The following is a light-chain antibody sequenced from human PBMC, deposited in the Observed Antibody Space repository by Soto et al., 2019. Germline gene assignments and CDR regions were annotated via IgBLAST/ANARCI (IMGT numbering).Light chain of an antibody. J-gene: IGKJ4*01. CDR1: QSVSTN. Sequence: IVMTQSPATLSVSPGERATLSCRASQSVSTNLAWYQQKPAQAPRLLIYGASTRATGIPARFSGSGSGTEFTLTISSLQSEDFAVYYCQQYNNWLSFGGGTKVAIK. V-gene: IGKV3-15*01. CDR3: QQYNNWLS. CDR2: GAS.